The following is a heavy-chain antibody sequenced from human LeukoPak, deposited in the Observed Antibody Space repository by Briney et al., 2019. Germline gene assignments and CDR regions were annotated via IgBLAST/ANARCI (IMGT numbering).Heavy chain of an antibody. D-gene: IGHD1-26*01. V-gene: IGHV1-18*01. Sequence: ASVKVSCKASGYTFTNYGITWVRQAPGQGLEWMGWISPYKGNTNYAQKLQGRVTMTTDTSTSTAYMELRSLRSDDTAVYYCARDHYYSGSYYDRYFQHWGQGTLVTVSS. CDR2: ISPYKGNT. CDR3: ARDHYYSGSYYDRYFQH. J-gene: IGHJ1*01. CDR1: GYTFTNYG.